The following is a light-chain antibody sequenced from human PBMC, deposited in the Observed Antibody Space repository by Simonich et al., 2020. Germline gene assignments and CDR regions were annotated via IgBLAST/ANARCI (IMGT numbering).Light chain of an antibody. CDR2: SAS. Sequence: EIVMTQSPATLSVSPGERATLSCRASQSVSSNLAGYQLKPGQAPRLLIYSASTRAAGIPARFSGSGSGTEFTLTISSLQSEDFAVYYCQQYNNWPPLTFGGGTKVEIK. CDR3: QQYNNWPPLT. CDR1: QSVSSN. V-gene: IGKV3-15*01. J-gene: IGKJ4*01.